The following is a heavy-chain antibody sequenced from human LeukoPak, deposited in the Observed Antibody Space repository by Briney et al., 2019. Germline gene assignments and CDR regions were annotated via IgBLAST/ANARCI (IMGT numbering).Heavy chain of an antibody. CDR3: ARRVAYFDY. CDR2: IYTSGST. Sequence: PSETLSLTCTVSGGSISSYYWSWIRQPPGKGLEWIGYIYTSGSTNYNPSLKSRVTISVDTSKNQFSLKLSSVTAADTAVYYCARRVAYFDYWGQGTLVTVSS. V-gene: IGHV4-4*09. D-gene: IGHD2-15*01. J-gene: IGHJ4*02. CDR1: GGSISSYY.